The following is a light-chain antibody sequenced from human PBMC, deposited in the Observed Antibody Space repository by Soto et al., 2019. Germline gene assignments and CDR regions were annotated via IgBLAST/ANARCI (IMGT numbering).Light chain of an antibody. CDR1: QSVSSSY. CDR3: QQYGSSPRT. Sequence: EIVVTQSSCTVSLYHWERATLSCMASQSVSSSYLAWYQQKPGQAPRLLIYGASSRATGIPDRFSGSGSGTDFTLTISRLEPEDFAVYYCQQYGSSPRTFGQGAKV. J-gene: IGKJ1*01. V-gene: IGKV3-20*01. CDR2: GAS.